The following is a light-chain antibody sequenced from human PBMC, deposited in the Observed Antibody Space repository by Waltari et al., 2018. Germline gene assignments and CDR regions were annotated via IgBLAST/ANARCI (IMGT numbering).Light chain of an antibody. CDR3: QSYDSNIVV. CDR1: SGSIATKY. Sequence: NFMLTQPHSVSESPGKTVTISCTRSSGSIATKYVPWYQQRPGTSPTTVIYEDNQRISGGPDRFSGFIDSSSKSATLASAGLKTEDEADYYCQSYDSNIVVFGGGTKLTVI. V-gene: IGLV6-57*01. J-gene: IGLJ2*01. CDR2: EDN.